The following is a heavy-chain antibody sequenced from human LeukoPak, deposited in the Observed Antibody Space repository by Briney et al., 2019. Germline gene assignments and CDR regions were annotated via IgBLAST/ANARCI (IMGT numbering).Heavy chain of an antibody. CDR1: GGSISSSSYY. CDR3: ARVANGAWAFDI. CDR2: IYYSGST. V-gene: IGHV4-39*01. J-gene: IGHJ3*02. Sequence: SETLSLTCTVSGGSISSSSYYWGWIRQPPGKGLEWIGSIYYSGSTYYNPSLKSRVTISVDTSKNQFSLKLSSVTAADTAVYYCARVANGAWAFDIWGQGTMVTVSS. D-gene: IGHD5-12*01.